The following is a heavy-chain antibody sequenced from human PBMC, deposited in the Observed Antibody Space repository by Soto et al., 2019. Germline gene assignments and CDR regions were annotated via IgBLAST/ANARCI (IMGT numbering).Heavy chain of an antibody. V-gene: IGHV2-5*02. D-gene: IGHD6-13*01. CDR2: IYWDDDK. CDR1: GFSLSTSGVG. J-gene: IGHJ4*02. Sequence: ITLKESGPTLVKPTQTLTLTCTFSGFSLSTSGVGVGWIRQPPGKALEWLALIYWDDDKRYSPSLKGRLTIPKDTSKHQFALTMPNMAPPATATYYCSHDEPAAGFDYWGQGTLVTVSS. CDR3: SHDEPAAGFDY.